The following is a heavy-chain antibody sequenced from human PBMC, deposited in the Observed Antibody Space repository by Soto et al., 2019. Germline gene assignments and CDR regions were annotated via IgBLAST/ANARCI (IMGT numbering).Heavy chain of an antibody. CDR1: GFIFSSFW. CDR3: ARLFYYDTTSYYYEAY. Sequence: VRLEEAGGGFVQPGGSLRVSCSGSGFIFSSFWMHWVRQSPGKGLEWIGSLYYSGSTYYNPSLKSRVTISVDTSKNQFSLQLRSVTAADTAVYYCARLFYYDTTSYYYEAYWGQGTLVTVSS. J-gene: IGHJ4*02. CDR2: LYYSGST. D-gene: IGHD3-22*01. V-gene: IGHV4-39*01.